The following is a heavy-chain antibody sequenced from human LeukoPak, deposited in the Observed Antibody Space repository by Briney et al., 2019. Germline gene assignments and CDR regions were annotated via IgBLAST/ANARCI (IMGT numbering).Heavy chain of an antibody. V-gene: IGHV3-48*03. CDR1: GFTFSSYE. J-gene: IGHJ3*02. Sequence: PGGSLRLSCAASGFTFSSYEMNWVRQAPGKGLEWVSYISSSGSSIFYADSVKGRFTISRDNAKNSLYLQMNSLRAEDTALYYCARLGVGATRDAFDIWGQGTMVTVSS. D-gene: IGHD1-26*01. CDR3: ARLGVGATRDAFDI. CDR2: ISSSGSSI.